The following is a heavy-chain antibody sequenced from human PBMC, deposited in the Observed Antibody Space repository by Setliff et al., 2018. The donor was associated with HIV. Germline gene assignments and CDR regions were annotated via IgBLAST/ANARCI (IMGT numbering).Heavy chain of an antibody. CDR3: ARGTAPRPASVLEFLEWLFPNWFDP. CDR2: MNPNNGNT. Sequence: VASVKVSCKASGYNFTDYDINWVRQATGQGLEWTGWMNPNNGNTGYAEKFQGRVTMTRDTSISTAYMELSSLRSDDTAVYYCARGTAPRPASVLEFLEWLFPNWFDPWGQGTLVTVSS. V-gene: IGHV1-8*02. CDR1: GYNFTDYD. D-gene: IGHD3-3*02. J-gene: IGHJ5*02.